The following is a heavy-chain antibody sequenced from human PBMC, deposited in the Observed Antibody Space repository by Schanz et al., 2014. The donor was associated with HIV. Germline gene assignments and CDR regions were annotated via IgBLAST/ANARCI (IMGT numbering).Heavy chain of an antibody. CDR3: VRLMSSDYDFYHYGMDV. D-gene: IGHD4-17*01. V-gene: IGHV3-74*02. Sequence: EVLLVESGGGFVQPGGSLRLSCATSGFPFAAYAMTWVRQAPGKGLEWVSRINSNEGTTDYADSVKGRFTISRDNAKNTLYLQMNSLRAEDTAVYYCVRLMSSDYDFYHYGMDVWGQGTTVIVS. J-gene: IGHJ6*02. CDR1: GFPFAAYA. CDR2: INSNEGTT.